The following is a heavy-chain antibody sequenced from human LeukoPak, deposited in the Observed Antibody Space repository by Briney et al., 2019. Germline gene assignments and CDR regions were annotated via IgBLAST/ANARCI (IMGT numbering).Heavy chain of an antibody. CDR1: GYTFTSYY. CDR2: INPSGGST. CDR3: ARALWFGELLGY. J-gene: IGHJ4*02. V-gene: IGHV1-46*01. Sequence: ASVKVSCKASGYTFTSYYMHWVRQAPGQGLEWMRIINPSGGSTSYAQKFQGRVTMTRDTSTSTVYMELSSLRSEDTAVYYCARALWFGELLGYWGQGTLVTVSS. D-gene: IGHD3-10*01.